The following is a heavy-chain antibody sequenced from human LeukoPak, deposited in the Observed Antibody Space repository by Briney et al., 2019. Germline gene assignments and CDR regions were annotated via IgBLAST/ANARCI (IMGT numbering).Heavy chain of an antibody. V-gene: IGHV3-21*01. Sequence: GGSLRLSCAASGFTFSSYSMNWVRQAPGKGLEWVSSISSSTNHILYSDSVKGRFTISRDNAKNSLYLQMNCLIAEDTAVYYCAREYGSGSLDYWGQGTLVTVSS. CDR3: AREYGSGSLDY. CDR2: ISSSTNHI. CDR1: GFTFSSYS. D-gene: IGHD3-10*01. J-gene: IGHJ4*02.